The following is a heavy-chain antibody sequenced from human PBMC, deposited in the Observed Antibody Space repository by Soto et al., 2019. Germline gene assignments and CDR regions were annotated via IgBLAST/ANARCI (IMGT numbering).Heavy chain of an antibody. CDR3: ARNGDSSDYRGWFDP. J-gene: IGHJ5*02. CDR2: IYSGGTT. V-gene: IGHV3-66*01. Sequence: EVQLVASGGGLVQPGGSLRLSCAASGFTVSSNYMSWVRQAPGKGLEWVSVIYSGGTTDYADSVKGRFTISRDNSKNTLYLQMNSLRAEDTAVYYCARNGDSSDYRGWFDPWGQGTLVTVSS. D-gene: IGHD3-22*01. CDR1: GFTVSSNY.